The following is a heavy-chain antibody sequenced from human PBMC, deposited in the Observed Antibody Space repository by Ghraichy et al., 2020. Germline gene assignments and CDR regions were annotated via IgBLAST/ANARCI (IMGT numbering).Heavy chain of an antibody. Sequence: GESLNISCAASGFTFSSYGMHWVRQAPGKGLEWVAVIWYDGSNKYYADSVKGRFTISRDNSKNTLYLQMNSLRAEDTAVYYCARDRSGYYHYYYYGMDVWGQGTTVTVSS. V-gene: IGHV3-33*01. J-gene: IGHJ6*02. CDR2: IWYDGSNK. CDR1: GFTFSSYG. CDR3: ARDRSGYYHYYYYGMDV. D-gene: IGHD3-3*01.